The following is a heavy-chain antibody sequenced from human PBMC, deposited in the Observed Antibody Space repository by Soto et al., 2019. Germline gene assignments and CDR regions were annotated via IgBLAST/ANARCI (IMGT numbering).Heavy chain of an antibody. CDR1: GFTFSSYG. D-gene: IGHD6-13*01. CDR2: IWYDGSNK. Sequence: QVQLVESGGGVVQPGRSLRLSCAASGFTFSSYGMHWVRQAPGKGLEWVAVIWYDGSNKYYADSVKGRFTISRDNSKNTLYLQMNSLRAEDTAVYYCARDTYSSSWYLYYGMDVWGQGTTVTVSS. V-gene: IGHV3-33*01. J-gene: IGHJ6*02. CDR3: ARDTYSSSWYLYYGMDV.